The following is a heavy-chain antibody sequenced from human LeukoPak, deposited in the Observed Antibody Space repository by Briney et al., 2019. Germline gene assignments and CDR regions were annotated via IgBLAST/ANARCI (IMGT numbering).Heavy chain of an antibody. D-gene: IGHD6-13*01. J-gene: IGHJ1*01. CDR3: AHRPVTYSSSWYEVYFQH. V-gene: IGHV2-5*02. Sequence: SGPTLVNPTQTLTLTCTFSGFSLSTSGVGVGWIRQPPGKALEWLALIYWDDDKRYSPSLKSRLAITKDTSKNQVVLTMTNMDPVDTATYYCAHRPVTYSSSWYEVYFQHWGQGTLVTVSS. CDR2: IYWDDDK. CDR1: GFSLSTSGVG.